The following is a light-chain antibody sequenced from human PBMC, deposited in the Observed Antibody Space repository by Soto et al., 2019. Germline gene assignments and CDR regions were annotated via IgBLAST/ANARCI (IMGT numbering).Light chain of an antibody. CDR3: SSYAGKGIWV. V-gene: IGLV2-8*01. CDR1: SSDVGGYNY. J-gene: IGLJ3*02. CDR2: EVS. Sequence: QSALTQPPSASGSPGQSVTISCTGTSSDVGGYNYVSWYQQHPGKAPKLMIYEVSKRPSGVPDRFSGSKSGNTASLTVSGLQAEDEADYYCSSYAGKGIWVFGGGTKRTVL.